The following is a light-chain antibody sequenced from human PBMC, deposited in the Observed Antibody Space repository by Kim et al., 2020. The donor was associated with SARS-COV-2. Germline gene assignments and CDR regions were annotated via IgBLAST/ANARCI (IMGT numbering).Light chain of an antibody. V-gene: IGLV1-44*01. CDR3: AAWDDSLNGVI. CDR2: TNN. CDR1: SSNIGSNP. J-gene: IGLJ2*01. Sequence: QLVLTQPPSASGTPGQRVTISCSGSSSNIGSNPVNWYQQFPGTAPKLLIYTNNQWPSGVPDRFSGSKSGTSASLAISGLHSEDEADYYCAAWDDSLNGVIFGGGTQLTVL.